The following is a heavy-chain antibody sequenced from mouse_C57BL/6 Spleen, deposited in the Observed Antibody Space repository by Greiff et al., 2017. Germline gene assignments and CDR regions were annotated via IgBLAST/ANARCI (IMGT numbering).Heavy chain of an antibody. J-gene: IGHJ2*01. Sequence: VQLQQSGPGLVQPSQSLSITCTVSGFSLTSYGVHWVRQSPGKGLEWLGVIWRGGSTDYNAAFISRLSITKDNSKSQVFFKMNSLQADDTAIYYCSTRYYGNYGFDDWGQGTTLTVSS. D-gene: IGHD2-1*01. CDR1: GFSLTSYG. CDR2: IWRGGST. V-gene: IGHV2-5*01. CDR3: STRYYGNYGFDD.